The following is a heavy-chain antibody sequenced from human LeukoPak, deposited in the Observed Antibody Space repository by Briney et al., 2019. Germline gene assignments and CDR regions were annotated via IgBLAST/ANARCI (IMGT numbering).Heavy chain of an antibody. CDR1: GFTFSSYW. J-gene: IGHJ4*02. Sequence: GGSLRLSCAASGFTFSSYWMTWVRQAPEKGLEWVANIKQDGSEKYYVDSMKGRFTISRDNAKNSLYLQMNSLRAEDTAVYYCARGYGPSFDYWGQGTLVTVSS. CDR2: IKQDGSEK. CDR3: ARGYGPSFDY. V-gene: IGHV3-7*01. D-gene: IGHD3-10*01.